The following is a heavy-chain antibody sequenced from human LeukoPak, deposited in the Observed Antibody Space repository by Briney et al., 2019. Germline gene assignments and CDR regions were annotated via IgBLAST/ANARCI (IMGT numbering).Heavy chain of an antibody. J-gene: IGHJ4*02. CDR3: ARARSSWYYFDY. CDR1: GGSISSGGYY. V-gene: IGHV4-31*03. D-gene: IGHD6-13*01. Sequence: PSETLSLTCTVSGGSISSGGYYWSWIRQHPGKGLEWIGYIYYSGSTYYNPSLKSRVTMSVDTSKNQFFLKLSSVTAADTAVYYCARARSSWYYFDYWGQGTLVTVSS. CDR2: IYYSGST.